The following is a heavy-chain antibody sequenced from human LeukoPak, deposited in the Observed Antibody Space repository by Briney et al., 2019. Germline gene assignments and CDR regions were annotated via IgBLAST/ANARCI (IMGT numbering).Heavy chain of an antibody. CDR1: GGSISSSSYY. CDR3: ASSTGDYLGVYFDY. V-gene: IGHV4-39*07. CDR2: IYYSGST. D-gene: IGHD3-10*01. Sequence: SETLSLTCTVSGGSISSSSYYWGWIRQPPGKGLEWIGSIYYSGSTYYNPSLKSRVTISVDTSKNQFSLKLSSVTAADTAVYYCASSTGDYLGVYFDYWGQGTLVTVSS. J-gene: IGHJ4*02.